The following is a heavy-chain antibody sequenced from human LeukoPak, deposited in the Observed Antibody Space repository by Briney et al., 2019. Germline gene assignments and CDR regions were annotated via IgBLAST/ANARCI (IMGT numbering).Heavy chain of an antibody. CDR2: INHSGST. CDR1: GGSFSGYY. V-gene: IGHV4-34*01. D-gene: IGHD6-13*01. Sequence: SETLSLTCAVYGGSFSGYYWSWIRQPPGKGLEWIGEINHSGSTNYNPSLKSRVTLSVDRSKNQFSLKMTSVTAADTAVYYCARDNIPVAGTGLSWFDPWGQGTLVTVSS. CDR3: ARDNIPVAGTGLSWFDP. J-gene: IGHJ5*02.